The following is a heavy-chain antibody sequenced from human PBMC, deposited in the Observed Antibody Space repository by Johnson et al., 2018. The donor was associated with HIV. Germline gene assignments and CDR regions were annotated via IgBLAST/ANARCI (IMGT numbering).Heavy chain of an antibody. Sequence: QVQLVESGGGVVQPGRSLRLSCAASGFTFSNFPMHWVRQAPGKGLEWVAVISYDGSNKYYADSVKGRFTISRDNAKSSLSLQINSLRAEDTAVYYCARESRIWAWGQGTMVTVSS. V-gene: IGHV3-30*04. CDR2: ISYDGSNK. J-gene: IGHJ3*01. CDR3: ARESRIWA. CDR1: GFTFSNFP. D-gene: IGHD3-16*01.